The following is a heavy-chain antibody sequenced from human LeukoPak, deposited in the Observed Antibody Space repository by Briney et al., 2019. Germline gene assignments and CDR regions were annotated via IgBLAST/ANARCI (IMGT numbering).Heavy chain of an antibody. CDR2: IYTSGST. CDR1: GGSISSGSYY. J-gene: IGHJ6*02. D-gene: IGHD5-18*01. V-gene: IGHV4-61*02. Sequence: SQTLSLTCTVSGGSISSGSYYWSWIRQPAGKGLEWIGRIYTSGSTNYNPSLKSRVTISVDTSKNQFSLKLSSETAADTAVYYCARDTAMAYYYYGMDVWGQGTTVTVSS. CDR3: ARDTAMAYYYYGMDV.